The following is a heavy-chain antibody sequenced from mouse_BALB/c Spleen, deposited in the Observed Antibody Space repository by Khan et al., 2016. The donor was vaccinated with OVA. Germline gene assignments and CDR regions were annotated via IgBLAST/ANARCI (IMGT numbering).Heavy chain of an antibody. CDR3: ARRTTADAMDY. CDR1: GYTFTSNT. D-gene: IGHD1-2*01. V-gene: IGHV1-4*01. Sequence: QVQLQQPGAEPARPGASVKMSCTASGYTFTSNTMHWIKQRPGQGLEWIGYINPRSGYTNYNQKFNDKATLTADKSSSTAYMQLSSLTSEDSAGYYCARRTTADAMDYWGQGTSVTVSS. CDR2: INPRSGYT. J-gene: IGHJ4*01.